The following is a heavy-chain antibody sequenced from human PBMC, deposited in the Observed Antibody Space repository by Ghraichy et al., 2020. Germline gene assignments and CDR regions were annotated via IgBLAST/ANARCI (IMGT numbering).Heavy chain of an antibody. CDR3: ARASAVVRFYYYAAMDV. CDR2: ITSSGKFI. J-gene: IGHJ6*02. CDR1: GFTLSDYS. V-gene: IGHV3-48*01. Sequence: GESLNISCAASGFTLSDYSINWVRQAPGKGLEWISYITSSGKFISYADSVKGRFTVSRDNAKNTLSLQMNSLRGEDTAVYYCARASAVVRFYYYAAMDVWGQGTPVSVSS. D-gene: IGHD4-23*01.